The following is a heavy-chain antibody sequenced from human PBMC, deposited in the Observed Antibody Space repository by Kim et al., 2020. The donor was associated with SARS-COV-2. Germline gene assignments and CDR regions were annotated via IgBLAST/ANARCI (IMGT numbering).Heavy chain of an antibody. CDR2: INPNSGGT. D-gene: IGHD3-9*01. V-gene: IGHV1-2*04. CDR3: AREISPYEILAPYYYGMDV. Sequence: ASVKVSCKASGYTFTGYYMHWVRQAPGQGLVWMGWINPNSGGTNYSQKFPGCVTMTRDTSISTAYMELSRLRSDDTAVYYCAREISPYEILAPYYYGMDVWGQGTAVTVSS. J-gene: IGHJ6*02. CDR1: GYTFTGYY.